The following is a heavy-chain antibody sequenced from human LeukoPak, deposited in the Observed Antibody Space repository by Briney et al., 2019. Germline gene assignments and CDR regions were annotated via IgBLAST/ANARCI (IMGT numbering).Heavy chain of an antibody. CDR3: ARERGDCSGGSCYVDAFDI. D-gene: IGHD2-15*01. CDR2: IIPIFGTA. CDR1: GGTFSSYA. Sequence: SVKVSCKASGGTFSSYAISWVRQAPGQGLEWMGGIIPIFGTANYAQKFQGRVTITADESTSTACMELSSLRSEDTAVYYCARERGDCSGGSCYVDAFDIWGQATMVTVSS. J-gene: IGHJ3*02. V-gene: IGHV1-69*13.